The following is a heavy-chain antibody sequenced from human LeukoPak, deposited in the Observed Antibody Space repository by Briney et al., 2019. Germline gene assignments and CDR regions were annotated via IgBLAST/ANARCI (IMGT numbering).Heavy chain of an antibody. CDR2: ISGGGGSS. CDR3: ARDLGSLYISTWYFFDY. D-gene: IGHD6-13*01. CDR1: GFTFTTCA. V-gene: IGHV3-23*01. J-gene: IGHJ4*02. Sequence: GGSLRLSCAASGFTFTTCAMSWVRQAPGKGLEWVSGISGGGGSSNYADSVKGRFTISRDNSKNTLYLQMNSLRAEDTAVYYCARDLGSLYISTWYFFDYWGQGTLVTVSS.